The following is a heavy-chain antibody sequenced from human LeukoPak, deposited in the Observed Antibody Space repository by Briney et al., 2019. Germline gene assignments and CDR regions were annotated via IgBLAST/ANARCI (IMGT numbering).Heavy chain of an antibody. D-gene: IGHD2-15*01. Sequence: SETLSLTCTVSGGSISSYYWSWIRQPPGKGLERIGYIYYSRSPNYNPSLKSRVTISVDTSKNQFSLKLTSVTAADTAVYYCARSGHCSGGSCYATGLVEYWGQGTLVTVSS. CDR1: GGSISSYY. V-gene: IGHV4-59*08. CDR3: ARSGHCSGGSCYATGLVEY. J-gene: IGHJ4*02. CDR2: IYYSRSP.